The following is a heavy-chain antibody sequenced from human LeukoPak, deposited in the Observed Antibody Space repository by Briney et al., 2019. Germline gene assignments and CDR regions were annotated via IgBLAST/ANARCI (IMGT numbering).Heavy chain of an antibody. J-gene: IGHJ4*02. V-gene: IGHV3-23*01. Sequence: PGGSLRLSCAASGFTFSSYAMRWVRQAPGKGLEWVSTIGGSGFTTYYTDSVKGRFTISRDNSKNTLYLQMNSLRAEDTAVYYCAKTAMWTNSDSREDYWGQGTLVTVSS. CDR2: IGGSGFTT. CDR1: GFTFSSYA. CDR3: AKTAMWTNSDSREDY. D-gene: IGHD3-22*01.